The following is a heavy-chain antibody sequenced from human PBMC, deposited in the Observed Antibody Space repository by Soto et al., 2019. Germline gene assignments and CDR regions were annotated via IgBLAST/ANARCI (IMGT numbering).Heavy chain of an antibody. CDR2: ISYDGSNK. D-gene: IGHD3-10*01. CDR3: AKDRSGSGEPYYFDY. CDR1: GFTFSSYG. V-gene: IGHV3-30*18. Sequence: QVQLVESGGGVVQPGRSLRLSCAASGFTFSSYGMHWVRQAPGKGLEWVAVISYDGSNKYYADSVKGRFTISRDNSKNTLYLQMSSLRAEDTAVYYCAKDRSGSGEPYYFDYWGQGTLVTVSS. J-gene: IGHJ4*02.